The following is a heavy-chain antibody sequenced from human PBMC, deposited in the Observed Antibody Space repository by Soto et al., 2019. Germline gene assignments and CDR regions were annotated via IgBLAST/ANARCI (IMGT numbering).Heavy chain of an antibody. CDR2: ISWSSGSI. J-gene: IGHJ6*02. CDR1: GFTFDDYA. Sequence: EVQLVESGGGLVQPGRSLRLSCAASGFTFDDYAMHWVRQAPGKGLEWVSGISWSSGSIGYADSVKGRFTISRDNAKNSLYLQMNSLRAEDTALYYCAKDRGGSGSYYVPYYYYGMDVWGQGTTVTVSS. CDR3: AKDRGGSGSYYVPYYYYGMDV. V-gene: IGHV3-9*01. D-gene: IGHD3-10*01.